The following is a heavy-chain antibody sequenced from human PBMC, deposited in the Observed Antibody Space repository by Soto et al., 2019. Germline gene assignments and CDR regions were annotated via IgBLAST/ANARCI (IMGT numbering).Heavy chain of an antibody. CDR3: ARDTGIAVAGVAFDY. D-gene: IGHD6-19*01. V-gene: IGHV4-59*01. J-gene: IGHJ4*02. CDR1: GGSISSYY. Sequence: SETLSLTCTVSGGSISSYYWSWIRQPPGKGLEWIGYIYYSGSTNYNPSLKSRVTISVDTSKNQFSLKLSSVTAADTAVYYCARDTGIAVAGVAFDYWGQGTLVTVSS. CDR2: IYYSGST.